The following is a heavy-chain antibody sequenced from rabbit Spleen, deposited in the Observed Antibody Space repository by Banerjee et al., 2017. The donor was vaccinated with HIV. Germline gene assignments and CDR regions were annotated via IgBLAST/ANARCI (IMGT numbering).Heavy chain of an antibody. V-gene: IGHV1S45*01. Sequence: QEQLVESGGGLVQPEGSLTLTCTASGFDLTRNNWICWVRQAPGKGLEWIACIYAAGSGSTVYANWAKGRFTISKTSSTTVTLQMTSLTAADTATYFCARDTSSSFSSYGMDLWGQGTLVTVS. CDR2: IYAAGSGST. J-gene: IGHJ6*01. D-gene: IGHD1-1*01. CDR3: ARDTSSSFSSYGMDL. CDR1: GFDLTRNNW.